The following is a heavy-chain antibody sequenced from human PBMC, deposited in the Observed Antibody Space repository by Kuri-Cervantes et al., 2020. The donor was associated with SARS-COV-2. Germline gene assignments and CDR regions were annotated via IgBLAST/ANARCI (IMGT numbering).Heavy chain of an antibody. V-gene: IGHV3-30*02. D-gene: IGHD2-8*02. CDR3: ARDLRTPGAGPDY. CDR2: VRYDGKTK. CDR1: GFSFSSYG. Sequence: GGSLRLSCVASGFSFSSYGMHWVRQTPGKGLEWVAFVRYDGKTKDYADSVKGRITISRDSSKNTLYLQMNSLRTEDTAVYYCARDLRTPGAGPDYWGQGTLVTVSS. J-gene: IGHJ4*02.